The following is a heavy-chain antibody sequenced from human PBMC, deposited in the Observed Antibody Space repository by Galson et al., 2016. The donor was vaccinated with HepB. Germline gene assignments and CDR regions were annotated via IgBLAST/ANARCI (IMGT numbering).Heavy chain of an antibody. D-gene: IGHD6-19*01. Sequence: SETLSLTCAVYGGSFSGYYWSWIRQSPGKGLEWIGEVYHSGSTNYNPSLKSRVTISADTSKNQFSLKLTSVTAADTAIYYCAGGRSSGWYRKRFDIWGQGTPVTVSS. V-gene: IGHV4-34*01. CDR1: GGSFSGYY. CDR3: AGGRSSGWYRKRFDI. CDR2: VYHSGST. J-gene: IGHJ4*02.